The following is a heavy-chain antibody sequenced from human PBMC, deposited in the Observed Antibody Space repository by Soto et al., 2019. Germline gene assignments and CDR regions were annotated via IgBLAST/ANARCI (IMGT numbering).Heavy chain of an antibody. CDR3: ARASLLGELSHYYYYYMDV. J-gene: IGHJ6*03. CDR1: GYTFTSYD. CDR2: MNPNSGNT. D-gene: IGHD3-16*02. Sequence: QVQLVQSGAEVKKPGASVKVSCKASGYTFTSYDINWVRQATGQGLEWMGWMNPNSGNTGYAQKFQGRVTMTRNTSKSTAYMELSSLRSEDTAVYYCARASLLGELSHYYYYYMDVWGKGTTVTVSS. V-gene: IGHV1-8*01.